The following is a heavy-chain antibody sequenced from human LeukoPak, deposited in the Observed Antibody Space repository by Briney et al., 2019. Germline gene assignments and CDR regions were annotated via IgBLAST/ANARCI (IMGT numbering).Heavy chain of an antibody. CDR2: IYPGDSDT. CDR3: ARQHHSSGWYPYYYKDV. V-gene: IGHV5-51*01. J-gene: IGHJ6*03. Sequence: GESLKISCKGSGYSFTSYWIGWVREMPGKGLEWMGIIYPGDSDTRYSPSFQGQVTISADKSISTAYLQWSSLKASDTAMYYCARQHHSSGWYPYYYKDVWGKGPTVTVSS. CDR1: GYSFTSYW. D-gene: IGHD6-19*01.